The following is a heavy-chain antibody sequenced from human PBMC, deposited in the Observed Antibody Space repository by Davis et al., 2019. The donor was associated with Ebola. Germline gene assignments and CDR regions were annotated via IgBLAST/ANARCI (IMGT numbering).Heavy chain of an antibody. Sequence: PGGSLRLSCKGSGYSFTSYWIGWVRQMPGKGLEWMGIIYPGDSDTRYSPSFQGQVTISVDRSSSTAYLQWSSLKASDSAMYYCARQEALYGSIDNWGQGTLVTVSS. CDR2: IYPGDSDT. J-gene: IGHJ4*02. CDR3: ARQEALYGSIDN. CDR1: GYSFTSYW. V-gene: IGHV5-51*01. D-gene: IGHD2/OR15-2a*01.